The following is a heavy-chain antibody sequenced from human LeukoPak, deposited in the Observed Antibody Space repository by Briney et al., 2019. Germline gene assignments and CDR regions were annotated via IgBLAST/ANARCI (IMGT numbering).Heavy chain of an antibody. J-gene: IGHJ6*03. V-gene: IGHV4-34*01. D-gene: IGHD5-12*01. CDR3: ARVGYSGYDYPYYYYYYMDV. CDR2: INHSGST. Sequence: SETLSLTCAVYGGSFSGYYWSWIRQPPGKGLEWIGEINHSGSTNYNPSLKSRVTISVDTSKNQFSLKLSSVTAADTAVYYCARVGYSGYDYPYYYYYYMDVWGKGTTVTISS. CDR1: GGSFSGYY.